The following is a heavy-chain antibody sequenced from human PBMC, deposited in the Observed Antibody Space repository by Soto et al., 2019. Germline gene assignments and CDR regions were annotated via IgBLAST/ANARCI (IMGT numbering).Heavy chain of an antibody. J-gene: IGHJ4*01. D-gene: IGHD6-19*01. V-gene: IGHV4-31*03. CDR3: ARHDGFSSGWIFDY. Sequence: SETLSLTCTVSGGSISSGGYYWSWIRQHPGKGLEWIGYIFYSGTTYSNPSLKSRVTISVDTSNNQLSLKLRSVTAADTAVYYCARHDGFSSGWIFDYWGHGTLVTVSS. CDR1: GGSISSGGYY. CDR2: IFYSGTT.